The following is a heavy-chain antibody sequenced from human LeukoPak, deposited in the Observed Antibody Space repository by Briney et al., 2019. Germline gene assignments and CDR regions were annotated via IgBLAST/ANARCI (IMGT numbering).Heavy chain of an antibody. V-gene: IGHV3-11*04. CDR2: ISSSGSII. J-gene: IGHJ4*02. CDR3: ARKGYFDY. CDR1: GFTFSDYY. Sequence: GGSLRLSCATSGFTFSDYYMNWIRQTPGKGLEWVSYISSSGSIIYYADSVKGRFTISRDNSKNTLYLQMNSLRAEDTAVYYCARKGYFDYWGQGTLVTVSS.